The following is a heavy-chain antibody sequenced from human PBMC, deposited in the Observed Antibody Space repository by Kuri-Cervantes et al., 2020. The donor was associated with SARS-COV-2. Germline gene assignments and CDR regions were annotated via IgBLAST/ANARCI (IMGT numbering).Heavy chain of an antibody. J-gene: IGHJ5*02. D-gene: IGHD2-2*01. Sequence: GSLRLSCTVSGGSISSSSYYWGWIRQPPGKGLEWIGSIYYSGSAYYNPSLKSRVTISVDTSKNQFSLKLSSVTAADTAVYYCARHGIVVVPAAKGDDWFDPWGQGTLVTVSS. CDR2: IYYSGSA. CDR1: GGSISSSSYY. V-gene: IGHV4-39*01. CDR3: ARHGIVVVPAAKGDDWFDP.